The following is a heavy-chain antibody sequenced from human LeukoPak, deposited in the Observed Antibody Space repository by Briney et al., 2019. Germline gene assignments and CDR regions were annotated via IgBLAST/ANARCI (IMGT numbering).Heavy chain of an antibody. CDR2: INPNSGGT. CDR3: GVVTTIRRIDY. J-gene: IGHJ4*02. CDR1: GYTFTGYY. Sequence: ASVKVSCKASGYTFTGYYMQWVRQPPGQGLEWMGRINPNSGGTNYAQKFQGRVTMTRDTSISTAYMELSRLRSDDTAVYYCGVVTTIRRIDYWGQGTLVTVSS. D-gene: IGHD3-22*01. V-gene: IGHV1-2*06.